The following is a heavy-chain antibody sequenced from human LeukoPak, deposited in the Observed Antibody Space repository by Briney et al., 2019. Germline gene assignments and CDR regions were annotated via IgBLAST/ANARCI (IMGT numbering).Heavy chain of an antibody. V-gene: IGHV1-18*01. J-gene: IGHJ5*02. CDR3: ARIGPPWSMVRGVLNWFDP. Sequence: ASVKVSCKASGYTFTSYGISWVRQAPGQGLEWMGWISAYNGNTNYAQKLQGRVTMTTDTSTSTAYMELRSLRSDDTAVYYCARIGPPWSMVRGVLNWFDPWGQGTPVTVSS. D-gene: IGHD3-10*01. CDR1: GYTFTSYG. CDR2: ISAYNGNT.